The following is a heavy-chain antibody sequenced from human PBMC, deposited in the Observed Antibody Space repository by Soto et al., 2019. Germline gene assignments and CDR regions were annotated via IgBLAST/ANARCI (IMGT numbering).Heavy chain of an antibody. CDR2: INHSGST. CDR3: ARGLLITMVRGAYYYYYGMDV. V-gene: IGHV4-30-2*01. D-gene: IGHD3-10*01. Sequence: SETLSLTCAVSGGSIISGGYSWSLIRQPPGKGLEWIGEINHSGSTNYNPSLKSRVTISVDTSKNQFSLKLSSVTAADTAVYYCARGLLITMVRGAYYYYYGMDVWGQGTTVTVSS. CDR1: GGSIISGGYS. J-gene: IGHJ6*02.